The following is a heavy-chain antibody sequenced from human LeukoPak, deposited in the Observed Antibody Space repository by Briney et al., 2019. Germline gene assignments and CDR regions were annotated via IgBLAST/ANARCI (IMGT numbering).Heavy chain of an antibody. V-gene: IGHV4-61*02. J-gene: IGHJ5*02. Sequence: SETLSLTCTVSGGSISSGSYYWSWIRQPAGKGLEWIGRIYTSGSTNYNPSLKSRVTTSVDTSKNQFSLKLSSVTAADTAVYYCARDARYCSSTSCYRWFDPWGQGTLVTVSS. CDR3: ARDARYCSSTSCYRWFDP. CDR1: GGSISSGSYY. CDR2: IYTSGST. D-gene: IGHD2-2*01.